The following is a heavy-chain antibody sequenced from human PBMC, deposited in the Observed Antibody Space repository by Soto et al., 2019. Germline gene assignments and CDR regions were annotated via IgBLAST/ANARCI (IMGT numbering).Heavy chain of an antibody. D-gene: IGHD4-17*01. Sequence: EVQLVESGGDLVKPGGCLRLSCAASGITFTNAWMSWVRQAPGKGLEWVGRIKSRVDGGAADYAAPVSGRFTISRDDSTDTLFLQMNNLEAEDTAVYYCTTDPGDYEDFWGQGTLVTVSS. V-gene: IGHV3-15*01. J-gene: IGHJ4*02. CDR3: TTDPGDYEDF. CDR1: GITFTNAW. CDR2: IKSRVDGGAA.